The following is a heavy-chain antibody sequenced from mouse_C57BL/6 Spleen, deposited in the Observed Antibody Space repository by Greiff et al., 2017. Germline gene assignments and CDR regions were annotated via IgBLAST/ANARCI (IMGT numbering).Heavy chain of an antibody. CDR2: IDPSDSYT. J-gene: IGHJ3*01. V-gene: IGHV1-59*01. CDR3: AREMNYWFAY. CDR1: GYTFTSYW. D-gene: IGHD1-3*01. Sequence: VQLQQPGAELVRPGTSVKLSCKASGYTFTSYWLHWVKQRPGQGLEWIGVIDPSDSYTNYNQKFTGKATLTVDTSSSTAYMQLSSLTSEDSAVYYCAREMNYWFAYWGQGTLVTVSA.